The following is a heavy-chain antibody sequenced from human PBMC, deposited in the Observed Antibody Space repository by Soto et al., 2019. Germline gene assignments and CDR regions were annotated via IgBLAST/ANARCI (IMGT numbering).Heavy chain of an antibody. Sequence: SVKVSCKASGGTFSSYAISWVRQAPGQGLEWMGGIIPIFGTANYAQKFQGRVTITADKSTSTAYMELSSLRSEDTAVYYCASGYCSGGSCYPYDAFEIWGQGTMVTVSS. J-gene: IGHJ3*02. CDR1: GGTFSSYA. CDR2: IIPIFGTA. CDR3: ASGYCSGGSCYPYDAFEI. D-gene: IGHD2-15*01. V-gene: IGHV1-69*06.